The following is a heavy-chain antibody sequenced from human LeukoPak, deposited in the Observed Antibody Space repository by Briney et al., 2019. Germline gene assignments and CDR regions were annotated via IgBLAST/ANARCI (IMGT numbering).Heavy chain of an antibody. CDR1: GFTVGSNY. D-gene: IGHD5-24*01. J-gene: IGHJ4*02. Sequence: GGSLRLSCAASGFTVGSNYMSWVRQAPRKGLEWVSVIYSGGSTYYADSVKGRFTISRDNSKNTLYLQMNSLRAEDTAVYYCARGINWYYFDYWGQGTLVTVSS. V-gene: IGHV3-53*01. CDR2: IYSGGST. CDR3: ARGINWYYFDY.